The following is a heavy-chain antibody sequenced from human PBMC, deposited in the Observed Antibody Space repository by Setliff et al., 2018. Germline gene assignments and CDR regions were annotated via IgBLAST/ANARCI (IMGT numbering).Heavy chain of an antibody. Sequence: GESLKISCAASGFPFSIYSMHWVRQAPGKGLEWVSSISDSSFHIYYRDSVRGRFTISRDNARNSLYLQMNSLRADDTAVYYCARSAANGGHDPFDIWGQGTMVTV. CDR2: ISDSSFHI. CDR3: ARSAANGGHDPFDI. J-gene: IGHJ3*02. V-gene: IGHV3-21*01. CDR1: GFPFSIYS. D-gene: IGHD6-25*01.